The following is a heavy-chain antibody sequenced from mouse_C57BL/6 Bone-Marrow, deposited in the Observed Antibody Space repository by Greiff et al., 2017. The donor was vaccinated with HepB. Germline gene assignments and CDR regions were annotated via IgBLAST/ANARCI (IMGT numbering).Heavy chain of an antibody. CDR1: GYTFTSYW. J-gene: IGHJ2*01. D-gene: IGHD1-1*01. CDR2: IYPGSGST. V-gene: IGHV1-55*01. CDR3: ARVYGSSYAFDD. Sequence: QVQLKQPGAELVKPGASVKMSCKASGYTFTSYWITWVKQRPGQGLEWIGDIYPGSGSTNYNEKFKSKATLTVDTSSSTAYMQLSSLTSEDSAVYYCARVYGSSYAFDDWGQGTTLTVSS.